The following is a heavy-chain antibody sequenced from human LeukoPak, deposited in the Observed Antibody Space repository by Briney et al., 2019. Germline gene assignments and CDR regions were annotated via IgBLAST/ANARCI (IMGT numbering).Heavy chain of an antibody. CDR1: GFTFSSYS. CDR2: ISSSSSTI. J-gene: IGHJ5*01. CDR3: ARRTYDVLTGTPSSVRKNWFDS. V-gene: IGHV3-48*04. Sequence: GGSLRLSCAASGFTFSSYSMNWVRQAPGKGLEWVSYISSSSSTIYYADSVKGRFTISRDNAKNSLYLQMNSLRAEDTAVYYCARRTYDVLTGTPSSVRKNWFDSWGQGTLVTVSS. D-gene: IGHD3-9*01.